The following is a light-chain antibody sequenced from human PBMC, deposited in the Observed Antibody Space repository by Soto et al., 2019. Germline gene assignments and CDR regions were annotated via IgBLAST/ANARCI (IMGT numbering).Light chain of an antibody. V-gene: IGKV3-15*01. CDR2: DAS. CDR1: QSVRHK. J-gene: IGKJ4*01. Sequence: IVMTQSPATLSVSPGEGVTLSCRASQSVRHKLAWYQQKPGQGPRLLIHDASTRAPGIPARFSGGGSGTVFTLTISSLQSEDSAVYFCQQYITWPPITFGGGTKVEIK. CDR3: QQYITWPPIT.